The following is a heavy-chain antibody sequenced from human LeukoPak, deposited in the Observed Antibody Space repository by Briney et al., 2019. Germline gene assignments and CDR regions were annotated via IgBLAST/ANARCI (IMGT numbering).Heavy chain of an antibody. Sequence: SETLSLTCTVSGGFIGSSSFYWAWIRQPPGKGLEWIGGLAYSGNTYYKSSLKSRVTLSVDASKNQFSLNLTSVTAADTALFYCASSTSYYYDSSGYFEYWGQGILVTVSS. D-gene: IGHD3-22*01. J-gene: IGHJ4*02. V-gene: IGHV4-39*01. CDR3: ASSTSYYYDSSGYFEY. CDR1: GGFIGSSSFY. CDR2: LAYSGNT.